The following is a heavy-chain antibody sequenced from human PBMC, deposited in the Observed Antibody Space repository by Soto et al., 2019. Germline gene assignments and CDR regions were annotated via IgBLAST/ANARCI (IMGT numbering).Heavy chain of an antibody. D-gene: IGHD2-8*02. V-gene: IGHV4-34*01. CDR1: GGSFSGYS. CDR2: INHSGST. Sequence: QVQLQQWGAGLLKPSETLSLTCAVYGGSFSGYSWTWIRQPPGTELEWIGEINHSGSTNYNPSLKSRVTISVDTSKNQFSLKLTSVTAADTAVYYCARDKITGLFDYWGQGTLVTVSS. CDR3: ARDKITGLFDY. J-gene: IGHJ4*02.